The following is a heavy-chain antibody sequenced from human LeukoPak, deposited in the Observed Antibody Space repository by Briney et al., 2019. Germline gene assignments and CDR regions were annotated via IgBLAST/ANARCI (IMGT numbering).Heavy chain of an antibody. CDR1: GGSISTSNYY. CDR3: ARGPPYYYDSSGYYYHY. Sequence: PSETLSLTCTVSGGSISTSNYYWGWVRQPPGRGLEWIGSIYYSGSTYYNPSLKSRVTISVDTSKNQFSLKLSSVTAADTAVYYCARGPPYYYDSSGYYYHYWGQGTLVTVSS. V-gene: IGHV4-39*07. CDR2: IYYSGST. D-gene: IGHD3-22*01. J-gene: IGHJ4*02.